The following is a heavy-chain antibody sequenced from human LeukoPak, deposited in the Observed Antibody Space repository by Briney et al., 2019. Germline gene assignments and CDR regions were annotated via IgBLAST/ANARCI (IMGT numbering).Heavy chain of an antibody. J-gene: IGHJ4*02. CDR1: GFTFSSYA. Sequence: GGSLRLSCAASGFTFSSYAMHWVRQAPGKGLEWVAVISYDGSNKYYADSVKGRFTISRDNSKNTLYLQMNSLRAEDTAVYYCARDRLLVVVPEAIGYWGQGTLVTVSS. CDR3: ARDRLLVVVPEAIGY. CDR2: ISYDGSNK. D-gene: IGHD2-2*01. V-gene: IGHV3-30-3*01.